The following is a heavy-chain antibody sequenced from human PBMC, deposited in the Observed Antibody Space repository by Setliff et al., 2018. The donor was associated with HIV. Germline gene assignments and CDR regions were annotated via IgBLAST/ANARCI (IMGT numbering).Heavy chain of an antibody. V-gene: IGHV4-59*02. CDR1: DDSVSTFY. J-gene: IGHJ4*02. Sequence: KPSETLSLTCTVSDDSVSTFYWNWIRQPPGKGLEWVGSIYYSGSTHYNPSLQSRVTISVDKSKSQFSLKLNSVTAADTAVYYCGGNGYYSIDYWGQGTLVTVSS. CDR3: GGNGYYSIDY. CDR2: IYYSGST. D-gene: IGHD3-22*01.